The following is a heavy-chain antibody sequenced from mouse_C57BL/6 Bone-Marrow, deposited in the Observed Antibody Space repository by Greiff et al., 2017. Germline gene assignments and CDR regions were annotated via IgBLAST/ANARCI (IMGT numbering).Heavy chain of an antibody. Sequence: EVQRVESGGGLVQPGGSLKLSCAASGFTFSDYYMYWVRQTPEKRLEWVAYISNGGGSTYYPDTVKGRFTISRDNAKNTLYLQMSRLKSEDTAMYYCARHGGLPAWFAYWGQGTLVTVSA. J-gene: IGHJ3*01. CDR1: GFTFSDYY. V-gene: IGHV5-12*01. CDR3: ARHGGLPAWFAY. D-gene: IGHD2-2*01. CDR2: ISNGGGST.